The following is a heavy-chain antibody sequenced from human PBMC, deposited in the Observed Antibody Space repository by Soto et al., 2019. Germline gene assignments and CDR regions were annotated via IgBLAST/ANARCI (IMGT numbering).Heavy chain of an antibody. J-gene: IGHJ3*02. D-gene: IGHD5-12*01. Sequence: QVQLVQSGAQVKKPGASVKVSCKASGYTFDNYALHWVRQAPGRRREWMGWIHAGNGYTKYSQSFQGIVTITTDTTASTVHMELSSLRSEYTGVYYGARVQYSGYDFKLAFDSWGQGTMVTVSS. V-gene: IGHV1-3*01. CDR1: GYTFDNYA. CDR2: IHAGNGYT. CDR3: ARVQYSGYDFKLAFDS.